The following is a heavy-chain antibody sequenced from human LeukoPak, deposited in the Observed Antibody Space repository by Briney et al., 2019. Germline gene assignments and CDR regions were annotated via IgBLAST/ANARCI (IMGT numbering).Heavy chain of an antibody. D-gene: IGHD2-2*01. V-gene: IGHV4-59*08. CDR3: ARWGVVPAATLRYFDY. CDR2: IYYSGST. Sequence: SETLSLTCTVSGGSISSYYWSWIRQPPGKGLEWIGYIYYSGSTNYNPSLKSRVTISVDTSKNQFSLKLSSVTAADTAVYYCARWGVVPAATLRYFDYWGQGTLVTVSS. J-gene: IGHJ4*02. CDR1: GGSISSYY.